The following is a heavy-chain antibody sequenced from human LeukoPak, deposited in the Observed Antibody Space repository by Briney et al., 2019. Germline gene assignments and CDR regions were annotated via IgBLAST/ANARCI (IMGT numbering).Heavy chain of an antibody. D-gene: IGHD3-16*01. J-gene: IGHJ4*02. CDR2: IYYSGST. Sequence: SETLSLTCTVSGGSISSSSYYWGWIRQPPGKGLEWIGSIYYSGSTYYNPSLKSRVTISVDTSKNQFSLKLSSVTAADTAVYYCARGDYVWESDYWGQGTLVTVSS. CDR1: GGSISSSSYY. CDR3: ARGDYVWESDY. V-gene: IGHV4-39*07.